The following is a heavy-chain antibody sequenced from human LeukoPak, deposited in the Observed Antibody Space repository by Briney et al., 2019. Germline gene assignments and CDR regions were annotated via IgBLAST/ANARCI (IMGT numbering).Heavy chain of an antibody. J-gene: IGHJ5*02. D-gene: IGHD3-9*01. Sequence: GGSLRLSCAASGFTFSSYEMNWVRQAPGTGLEWVSYISSSGSTIYYADSVKGRFTISRDNAKNSLYQQMNRLRAEDTAVYYCAREDYDILTGYINWFDPWGQGTLVTVSS. CDR2: ISSSGSTI. CDR1: GFTFSSYE. V-gene: IGHV3-48*03. CDR3: AREDYDILTGYINWFDP.